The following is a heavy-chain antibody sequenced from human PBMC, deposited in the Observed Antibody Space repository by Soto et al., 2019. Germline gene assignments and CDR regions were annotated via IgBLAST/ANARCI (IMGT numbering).Heavy chain of an antibody. J-gene: IGHJ6*03. CDR3: ARGIAAAAPYYYYYMDV. V-gene: IGHV4-59*08. Sequence: PSETLSLTCTVSGGSISSYYWSWIRQPPGKGLEWIGYIYYSGSTNYNPSLKSRVTISVDTSKNQFSLKLSSVTAADTAVYYCARGIAAAAPYYYYYMDVWGKGTTVTVCS. CDR2: IYYSGST. D-gene: IGHD6-13*01. CDR1: GGSISSYY.